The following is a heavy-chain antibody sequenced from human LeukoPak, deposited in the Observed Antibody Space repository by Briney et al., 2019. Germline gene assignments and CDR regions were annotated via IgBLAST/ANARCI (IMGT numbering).Heavy chain of an antibody. D-gene: IGHD4-17*01. V-gene: IGHV3-30*18. CDR2: ISYDGSNK. CDR3: AKDNYGDYTARYGMDV. J-gene: IGHJ6*02. CDR1: GYTFSSYA. Sequence: GGSLRLSCAASGYTFSSYAMHWVRQAPGKGLEWVAVISYDGSNKYYADSVKGRFTISRDNSKNTLYLQMNSLRAEDTAVYYCAKDNYGDYTARYGMDVWGQGTTVTVSS.